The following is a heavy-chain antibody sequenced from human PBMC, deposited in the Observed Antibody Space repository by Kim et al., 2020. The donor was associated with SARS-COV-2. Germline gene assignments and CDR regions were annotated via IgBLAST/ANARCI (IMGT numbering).Heavy chain of an antibody. Sequence: SSSSTIYYADFARGRFTISRDNARNSVYLQVNSLRDEDTAVYYCATSKGPFDNWGQGTLVTVSS. V-gene: IGHV3-48*02. CDR2: SSSSTI. J-gene: IGHJ4*02. CDR3: ATSKGPFDN. D-gene: IGHD2-2*01.